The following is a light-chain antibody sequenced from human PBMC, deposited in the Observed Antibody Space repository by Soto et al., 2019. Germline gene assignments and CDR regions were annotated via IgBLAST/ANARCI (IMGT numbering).Light chain of an antibody. CDR2: DVS. J-gene: IGLJ1*01. CDR3: CSYASRDTLYV. Sequence: QSALTQPRSVSGSPGQSVTISCTGTSTDVGGYNYVSWYQQHPGKVPKLMLYDVSKRPSGVPDRFSGSKSGNTASLTISGRQAEEEADYYCCSYASRDTLYVFGSGTKVTVL. V-gene: IGLV2-11*01. CDR1: STDVGGYNY.